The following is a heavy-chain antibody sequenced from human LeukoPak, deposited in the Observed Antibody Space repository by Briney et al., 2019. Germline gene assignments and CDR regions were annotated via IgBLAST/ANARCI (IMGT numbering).Heavy chain of an antibody. Sequence: GGSLRLSCAASGFTFDDYAMHWVRQAPGKGLEWVSDISWNSVEKRYAGPVRGRFSISRDNAKNSLFLQMNSLTPDDTALYYCAKAVPATNYFDLWGQGTLVTVSS. CDR2: ISWNSVEK. D-gene: IGHD1-26*01. J-gene: IGHJ4*02. CDR3: AKAVPATNYFDL. CDR1: GFTFDDYA. V-gene: IGHV3-9*01.